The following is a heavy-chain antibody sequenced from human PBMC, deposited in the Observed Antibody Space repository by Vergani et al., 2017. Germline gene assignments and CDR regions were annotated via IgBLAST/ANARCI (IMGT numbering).Heavy chain of an antibody. D-gene: IGHD3-3*01. J-gene: IGHJ6*03. CDR3: ARVSYDFWSGYYSPYYYYMDV. CDR1: GYTFTSYG. V-gene: IGHV1-18*01. Sequence: QVQLVQSGAEVKKPGASVKVSCKASGYTFTSYGISWVRQAPGQGLEWMGWISAYNGNTNYAQKLQGRVTMTTDTSTSTAYMERRSLRSDDTAVYYCARVSYDFWSGYYSPYYYYMDVWGKGTTVTVSS. CDR2: ISAYNGNT.